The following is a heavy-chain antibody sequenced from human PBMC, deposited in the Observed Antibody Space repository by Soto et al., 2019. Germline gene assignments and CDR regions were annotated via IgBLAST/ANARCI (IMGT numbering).Heavy chain of an antibody. J-gene: IGHJ6*02. CDR1: GYTFTTYG. Sequence: ASVKVSCKASGYTFTTYGISWVRQAPGQGLEWMGWISPYNGTTKYAEKFQGEMTMTTDTATSTAYTDLRSLRSDDTAVYYCARDGERDTGLNFYYYLHGMDAWGQGTRVTVSS. V-gene: IGHV1-18*04. CDR3: ARDGERDTGLNFYYYLHGMDA. D-gene: IGHD1-1*01. CDR2: ISPYNGTT.